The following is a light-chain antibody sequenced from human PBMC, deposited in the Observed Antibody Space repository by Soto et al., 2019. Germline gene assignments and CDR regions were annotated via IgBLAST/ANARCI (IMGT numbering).Light chain of an antibody. CDR2: YDS. CDR3: QVWEATGDQVV. V-gene: IGLV3-21*01. Sequence: SYELTQPPSVSVAPGETARISCGGKNVGSRSVHWYQQKPGQAPFLVIYYDSDRPSGIPERFSGSNSGNTATLIISRVEAGDEADYYCQVWEATGDQVVVGGGTKLTVL. CDR1: NVGSRS. J-gene: IGLJ2*01.